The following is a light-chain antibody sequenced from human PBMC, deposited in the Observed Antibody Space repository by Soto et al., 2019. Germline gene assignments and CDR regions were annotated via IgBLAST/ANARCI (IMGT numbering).Light chain of an antibody. Sequence: EIVLTQSPDTLSLSPGDRATLSCRASQSISSYLAWYQQKPGQSPRLLIYDASNRATGIPARFSGSGSGTEFTLTISSLQSEDFAVYYCQQYNNWPRTFGQGTKVDIK. V-gene: IGKV3D-15*01. J-gene: IGKJ1*01. CDR1: QSISSY. CDR2: DAS. CDR3: QQYNNWPRT.